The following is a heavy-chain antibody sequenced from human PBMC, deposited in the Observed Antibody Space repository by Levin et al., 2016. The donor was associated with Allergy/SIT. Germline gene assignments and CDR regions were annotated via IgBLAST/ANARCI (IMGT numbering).Heavy chain of an antibody. J-gene: IGHJ6*02. Sequence: GGSLRLSCAASGFTFSNAWMSWVRQAPGKGLEWVGRIKSKTDGGTTDYAAPVKGRFTISRDDSKNTLYLQMNSLKTEDTAVYYCTTAQWWELFGGNYYYYGMDVWGQGTTVTVSS. D-gene: IGHD1-26*01. V-gene: IGHV3-15*01. CDR3: TTAQWWELFGGNYYYYGMDV. CDR2: IKSKTDGGTT. CDR1: GFTFSNAW.